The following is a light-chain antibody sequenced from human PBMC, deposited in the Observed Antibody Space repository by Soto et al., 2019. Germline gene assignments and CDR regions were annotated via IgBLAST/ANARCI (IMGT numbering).Light chain of an antibody. CDR2: GAS. CDR1: QSVSSSY. J-gene: IGKJ1*01. V-gene: IGKV3-20*01. CDR3: QQYGSSPKT. Sequence: EIVLTQSPDTLSLSPGERATLSCRASQSVSSSYLAWYQQKPGQAPRLLIYGASSRATGIPDRFSGSGSGTDFTLTISRLEPEDFAVYYCQQYGSSPKTFGPWTKVEIK.